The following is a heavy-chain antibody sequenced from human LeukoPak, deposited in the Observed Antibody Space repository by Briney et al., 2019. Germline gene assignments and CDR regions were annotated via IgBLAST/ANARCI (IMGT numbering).Heavy chain of an antibody. V-gene: IGHV4-31*03. CDR2: IYYSGST. CDR3: ARQGSVAATRGFFDY. CDR1: GGSISSGGYY. Sequence: SQTLSLTCTVSGGSISSGGYYWSWIRQHPGKGLEWIGYIYYSGSTYYNPSLKSRVTISVDTSKNQFSLKLSSVTAADTAVYYCARQGSVAATRGFFDYWGQGTLGTVSS. D-gene: IGHD2-15*01. J-gene: IGHJ4*02.